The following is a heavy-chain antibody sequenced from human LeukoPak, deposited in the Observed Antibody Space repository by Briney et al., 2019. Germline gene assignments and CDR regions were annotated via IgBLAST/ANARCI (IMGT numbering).Heavy chain of an antibody. CDR3: ARDQTRLSGYYPDY. CDR1: GYTFTSYA. V-gene: IGHV1-3*01. J-gene: IGHJ4*02. Sequence: ASVKVSCKASGYTFTSYAMHWVRQAPGQRLEWMGWINAGNGNTRYSQKFQGRVTITRDTSASTAYMELSSLRSEDTAVYYCARDQTRLSGYYPDYWGQGTLVTVSS. CDR2: INAGNGNT. D-gene: IGHD3-22*01.